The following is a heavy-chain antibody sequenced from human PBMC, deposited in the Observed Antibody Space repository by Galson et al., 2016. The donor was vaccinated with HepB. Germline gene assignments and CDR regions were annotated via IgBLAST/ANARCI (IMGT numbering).Heavy chain of an antibody. Sequence: SLRLSCAASGFTVSSNYMSWVRQAPGKGLEWVSVIYTGGTTYYADSVQGRFSIPRDNSKNTLFLQMNSLRPEDTAVYYCARDHRGIAAAGTGGYWGQGTLVTVSS. V-gene: IGHV3-66*02. CDR2: IYTGGTT. CDR1: GFTVSSNY. CDR3: ARDHRGIAAAGTGGY. D-gene: IGHD6-13*01. J-gene: IGHJ4*02.